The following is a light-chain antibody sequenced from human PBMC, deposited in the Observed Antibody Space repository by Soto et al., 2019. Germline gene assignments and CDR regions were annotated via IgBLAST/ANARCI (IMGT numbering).Light chain of an antibody. CDR3: QQFSSSPWT. Sequence: EIVLTQSPGTLSLSPGERATLSCRASQSVSSSRFTWYQQKPGQPPRLLIYGASSRTTDTPDRFSGSESGTDFTLTISRLEPEDFAVYYCQQFSSSPWTFGQGTKVEIK. CDR2: GAS. V-gene: IGKV3-20*01. J-gene: IGKJ1*01. CDR1: QSVSSSR.